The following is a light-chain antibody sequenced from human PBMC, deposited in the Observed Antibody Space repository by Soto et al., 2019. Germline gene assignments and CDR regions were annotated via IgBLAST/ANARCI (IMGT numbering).Light chain of an antibody. CDR1: QSVSSSY. J-gene: IGKJ4*01. V-gene: IGKV3-20*01. Sequence: EIVLTQSPGTLSLSPGERATLSCRASQSVSSSYLAWYQQKPGQAPRLLIYGASSRATVIPARFSGSGSGTDFTLTISRLESEDFAVYYCQQYGNSPAFGGGTKVEIK. CDR3: QQYGNSPA. CDR2: GAS.